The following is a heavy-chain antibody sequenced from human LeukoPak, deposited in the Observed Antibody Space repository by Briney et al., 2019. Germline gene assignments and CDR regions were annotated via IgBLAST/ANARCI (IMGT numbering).Heavy chain of an antibody. V-gene: IGHV4-59*01. CDR1: GGSISSYY. CDR3: ARGILGMVLNAFDS. J-gene: IGHJ3*01. CDR2: ISYGGST. Sequence: SETLSLTCTVSGGSISSYYWTWIRQPPGRGLEWVGYISYGGSTNYNPSLKSRVTISVDTSTNQFSLKLSSVTAADTAVYYCARGILGMVLNAFDSWGRGTMVTVSS. D-gene: IGHD3-3*01.